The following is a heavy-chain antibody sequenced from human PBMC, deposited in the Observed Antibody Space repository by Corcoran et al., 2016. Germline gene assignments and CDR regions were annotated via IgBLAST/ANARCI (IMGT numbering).Heavy chain of an antibody. V-gene: IGHV3-30*18. CDR3: AKDYYDFWGGYYTTPDY. CDR1: GFTFSSYG. J-gene: IGHJ4*02. D-gene: IGHD3-3*01. Sequence: QVQLVESGGGVVQPGRSLRLSCAASGFTFSSYGMHWVRQAPGKGLEWVAVISYDGSNKYYADSVKGRFTISRDNSKNTLYLQMNSLRAEDTAVYYCAKDYYDFWGGYYTTPDYWGQGTLVTVSS. CDR2: ISYDGSNK.